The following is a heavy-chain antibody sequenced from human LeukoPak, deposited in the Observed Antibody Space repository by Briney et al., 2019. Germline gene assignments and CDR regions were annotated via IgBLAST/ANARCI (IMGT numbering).Heavy chain of an antibody. Sequence: GGSLRLSCEVSGFTFGDYWMHWVRQPPGKGPVWVSRINGDERSRAYADSVKGRFTISRDNSKNTLYLQMNSLRVEDTGTYYCARDRAERNWTYHTLFDSWGQGTPVIVSS. CDR2: INGDERSR. CDR3: ARDRAERNWTYHTLFDS. J-gene: IGHJ4*02. V-gene: IGHV3-74*01. CDR1: GFTFGDYW. D-gene: IGHD1-7*01.